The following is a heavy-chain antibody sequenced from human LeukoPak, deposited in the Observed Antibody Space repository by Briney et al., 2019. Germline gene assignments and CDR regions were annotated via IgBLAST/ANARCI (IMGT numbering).Heavy chain of an antibody. CDR2: ISAYNGNT. J-gene: IGHJ6*03. Sequence: GASVKVSCKASGYTFTSYYMHWVRQAPGQGLEWMGWISAYNGNTNYAQKLQGRVTMTTDTSTSTAYMELRSLRSDDTAVYYCARVGDSSGWGYYYYYMDVWGKGTTVTISS. CDR1: GYTFTSYY. D-gene: IGHD6-19*01. CDR3: ARVGDSSGWGYYYYYMDV. V-gene: IGHV1-18*04.